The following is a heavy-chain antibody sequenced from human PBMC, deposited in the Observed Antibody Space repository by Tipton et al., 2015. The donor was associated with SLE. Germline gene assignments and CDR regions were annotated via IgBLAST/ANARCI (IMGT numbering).Heavy chain of an antibody. Sequence: TLSLTCTVSGGSISTYYWSWIRQPPKQGLEWIGYIYYSGSTNYNPSLKSRVTISVDTSKNQFSLKLSSVTAADTAVYYCARSGSYSQFDYWGQGTLVTVSS. D-gene: IGHD1-26*01. CDR2: IYYSGST. J-gene: IGHJ4*02. V-gene: IGHV4-59*01. CDR3: ARSGSYSQFDY. CDR1: GGSISTYY.